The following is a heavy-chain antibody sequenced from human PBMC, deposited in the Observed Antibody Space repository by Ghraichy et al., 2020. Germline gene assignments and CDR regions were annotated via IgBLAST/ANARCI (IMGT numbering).Heavy chain of an antibody. Sequence: SQTLSLTCAVSGGSISSSTYYWGWIRQPPGKGLEWIGNIHYIGSTYYNPSLRSRVTISMDTPKNQFSLNLNSVTAADTAVYYCARLAFRYSGYDSHSFDAWGQVTLITVYS. CDR2: IHYIGST. J-gene: IGHJ5*02. V-gene: IGHV4-39*01. CDR3: ARLAFRYSGYDSHSFDA. CDR1: GGSISSSTYY. D-gene: IGHD5-12*01.